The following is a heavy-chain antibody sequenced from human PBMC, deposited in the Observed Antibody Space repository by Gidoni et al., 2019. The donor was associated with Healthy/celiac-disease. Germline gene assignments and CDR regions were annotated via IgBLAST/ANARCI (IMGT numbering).Heavy chain of an antibody. Sequence: EVQLVESGGGLVKPGGSLRLSCAASGFTFSSYSMNWVRQAPGKGLEWVSSISSSSSYIYYADSVKGRFTISRDNAKNSLYLQMNSLRAEDTAVYYCARDGGIGQQRDAFDIWGQGTMVTVSS. CDR3: ARDGGIGQQRDAFDI. CDR1: GFTFSSYS. D-gene: IGHD6-13*01. V-gene: IGHV3-21*01. CDR2: ISSSSSYI. J-gene: IGHJ3*02.